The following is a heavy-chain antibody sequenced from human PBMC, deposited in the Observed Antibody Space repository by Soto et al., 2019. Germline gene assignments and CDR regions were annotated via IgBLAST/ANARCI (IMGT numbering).Heavy chain of an antibody. V-gene: IGHV1-69*06. CDR3: ARGTTGTTRLFDP. Sequence: SVKVSCKASGGTFGSDSINWVRQAPGEGPEWMGGFTPIFGTAIYAQKFQGRVTITADKSRTAAFMELSSLRSDDTAVYYCARGTTGTTRLFDPWGQGTLVTVSS. CDR1: GGTFGSDS. D-gene: IGHD1-1*01. CDR2: FTPIFGTA. J-gene: IGHJ5*02.